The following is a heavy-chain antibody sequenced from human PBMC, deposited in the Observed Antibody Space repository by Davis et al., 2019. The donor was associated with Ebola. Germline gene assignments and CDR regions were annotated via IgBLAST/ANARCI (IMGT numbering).Heavy chain of an antibody. Sequence: GESLKISCAASGFTFSRYWMSWVRQAPGKGLEWVANIKTDGTEGYYADSVKGRFTISRDNAKNTLYLQMNSLRAEDTAVYYCARAGGVYCSSTSCYEYLDYWGQGTLVTVSS. J-gene: IGHJ4*02. CDR1: GFTFSRYW. CDR3: ARAGGVYCSSTSCYEYLDY. D-gene: IGHD2-2*01. V-gene: IGHV3-7*01. CDR2: IKTDGTEG.